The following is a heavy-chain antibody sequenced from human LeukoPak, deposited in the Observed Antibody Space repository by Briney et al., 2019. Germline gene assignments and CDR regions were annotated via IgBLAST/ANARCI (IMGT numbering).Heavy chain of an antibody. CDR2: ISYDGSNK. Sequence: GGSLRLSRAASGLTFSNYGMHWVRQAPGKGLEWVAFISYDGSNKYYADSVKGRFTISRDNSKNTLYVQMNSLRADDTAVYYCAKGAYYYDSGAQYYFDYWGQGTLVTVSS. CDR1: GLTFSNYG. CDR3: AKGAYYYDSGAQYYFDY. J-gene: IGHJ4*02. V-gene: IGHV3-30*18. D-gene: IGHD3-22*01.